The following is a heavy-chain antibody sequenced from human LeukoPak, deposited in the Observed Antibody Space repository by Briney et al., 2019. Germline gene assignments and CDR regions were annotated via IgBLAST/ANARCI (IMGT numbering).Heavy chain of an antibody. CDR3: AKDRDYYFDY. CDR2: INSDGSRT. CDR1: GFFFNSYW. Sequence: GGSLRLSCVTSGFFFNSYWMSWVRQAPGKGLVWVSRINSDGSRTNYADSVKGRFTISRDNAKNTLYLQMNSLRAEDTAVYYCAKDRDYYFDYWGQGSLVTVSS. V-gene: IGHV3-74*01. J-gene: IGHJ4*02.